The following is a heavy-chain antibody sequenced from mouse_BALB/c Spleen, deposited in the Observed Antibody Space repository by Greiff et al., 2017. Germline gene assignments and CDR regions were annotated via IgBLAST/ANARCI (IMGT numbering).Heavy chain of an antibody. V-gene: IGHV5-6*01. J-gene: IGHJ4*01. Sequence: EVKLVESGGDLVKPGGSLKLSCAASGFTFSSYGMSWVRQTPDKRLEWVATISSGGSYTYYPDSVKGRFTISRDNAKNTLYLQMSSLKSEDTAMYYCARQYDYDGYYAMDYWGQGTSVTVSS. D-gene: IGHD2-4*01. CDR2: ISSGGSYT. CDR3: ARQYDYDGYYAMDY. CDR1: GFTFSSYG.